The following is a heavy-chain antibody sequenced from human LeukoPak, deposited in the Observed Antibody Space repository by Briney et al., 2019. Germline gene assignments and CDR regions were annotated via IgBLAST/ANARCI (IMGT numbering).Heavy chain of an antibody. CDR3: ARSGSLYASFDY. D-gene: IGHD3-16*02. CDR2: IRYDGSNK. J-gene: IGHJ4*02. V-gene: IGHV3-30*02. Sequence: GGSLRLSCAASGFTFSSYGMHWVRQAPGKGLEWVAFIRYDGSNKYYADSVKGRFTISRDNSKNTLYLQMNSLRAEDTAVYYCARSGSLYASFDYWGQGTLVTVSS. CDR1: GFTFSSYG.